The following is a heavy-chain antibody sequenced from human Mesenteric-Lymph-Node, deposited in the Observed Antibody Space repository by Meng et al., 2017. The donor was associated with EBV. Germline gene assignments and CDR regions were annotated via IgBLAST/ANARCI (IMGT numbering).Heavy chain of an antibody. CDR2: IYHSGTT. V-gene: IGHV4-4*03. D-gene: IGHD2-15*01. CDR1: GVCISSSNG. Sequence: QVQLLQLGPGLVKAPWTLSITCAVSGVCISSSNGWSWVRQSPGKGLQWIGDIYHSGTTNYNPSLKSRLTISVDKSNNHFSLKLTSVTAADTAVYYCARARGYCSGGACSFWFDPWGQGTLVTVSS. J-gene: IGHJ5*02. CDR3: ARARGYCSGGACSFWFDP.